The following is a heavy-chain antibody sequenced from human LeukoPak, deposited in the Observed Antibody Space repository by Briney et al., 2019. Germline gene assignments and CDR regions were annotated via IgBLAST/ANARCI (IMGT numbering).Heavy chain of an antibody. CDR1: GFTFSSYA. CDR2: ISGSGGST. V-gene: IGHV3-23*01. Sequence: GGSLRLSCAASGFTFSSYAMSWVRQAPGKGLEWVSAISGSGGSTYYADSVKGRFTISRDNSKNTLYLQMNSLRAEDTAVYYCAKDRPLTIFGVRGLFDPWGQGTLVTVSS. J-gene: IGHJ5*02. CDR3: AKDRPLTIFGVRGLFDP. D-gene: IGHD3-3*01.